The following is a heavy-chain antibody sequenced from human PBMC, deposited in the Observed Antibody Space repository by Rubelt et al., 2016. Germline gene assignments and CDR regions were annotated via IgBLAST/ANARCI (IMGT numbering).Heavy chain of an antibody. CDR3: KRDRRYFDL. J-gene: IGHJ2*01. CDR2: IYSDGTST. Sequence: EVQLVESGGGLVQPGGSLRLSCAASGFTFSTFGISWVRQAPGKGLVWVSRIYSDGTSTNYADSVKGRFTISRDNAKNTLYLQMNSLRVEESAVYYCKRDRRYFDLSGRGTLVTVPS. CDR1: GFTFSTFG. V-gene: IGHV3-74*01.